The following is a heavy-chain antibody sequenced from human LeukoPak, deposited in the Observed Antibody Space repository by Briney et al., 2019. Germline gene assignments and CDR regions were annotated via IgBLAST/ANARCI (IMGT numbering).Heavy chain of an antibody. CDR1: GFTFSSHA. D-gene: IGHD2-2*01. CDR3: ARAGGYCSSTSCRAWFDP. V-gene: IGHV3-23*01. Sequence: GALRLSCAASGFTFSSHAMSWVRQAPGKGLEWVSGISVPAGNTHYADSVKGRFTISRDNAKNTLYLQMNSLRAEDTAVYYCARAGGYCSSTSCRAWFDPWGQGTLVTVSS. J-gene: IGHJ5*02. CDR2: ISVPAGNT.